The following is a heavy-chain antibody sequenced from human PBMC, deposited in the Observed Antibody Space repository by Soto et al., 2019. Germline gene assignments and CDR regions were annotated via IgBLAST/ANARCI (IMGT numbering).Heavy chain of an antibody. Sequence: PGGSLRLSCAASGFTFSSYWMSWVRQAPGKGLEWVANIKQDGSEKYYVDSVKGRFTISRDNAKNSLYLQMNSLRAEDTAVYYCARDPAHNYDILTGYFGYWGQGTLVTVSS. CDR3: ARDPAHNYDILTGYFGY. V-gene: IGHV3-7*03. CDR1: GFTFSSYW. J-gene: IGHJ4*02. CDR2: IKQDGSEK. D-gene: IGHD3-9*01.